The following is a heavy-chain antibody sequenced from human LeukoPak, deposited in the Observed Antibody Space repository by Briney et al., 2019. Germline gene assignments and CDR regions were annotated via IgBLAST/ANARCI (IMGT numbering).Heavy chain of an antibody. CDR1: GFRFNTYW. V-gene: IGHV3-7*03. Sequence: GGSLRLSCAASGFRFNTYWMSWVRQAPGKGLEWVANIKQDGNEKYYADSVKGRFTISRDNAKNSLYLQMNSLRAEDTAVYYCARDLSGSSSFWGQGTLVTVSS. CDR2: IKQDGNEK. J-gene: IGHJ4*02. CDR3: ARDLSGSSSF. D-gene: IGHD6-6*01.